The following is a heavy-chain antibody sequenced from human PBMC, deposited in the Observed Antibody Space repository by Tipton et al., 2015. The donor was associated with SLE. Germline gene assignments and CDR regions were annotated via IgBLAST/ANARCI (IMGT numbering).Heavy chain of an antibody. CDR2: IIPILGIA. D-gene: IGHD1-20*01. Sequence: QLVQSGAEVKKPGSSVKVSCKASGGTFSSYTITWVRQAPGQGLEWMGRIIPILGIANYAQKFQGRVTITADKSTSTAYMDLSSLRSEDTAVYYCARDNRYTWNDGYFDYWGQGTLVTVSS. V-gene: IGHV1-69*09. CDR3: ARDNRYTWNDGYFDY. J-gene: IGHJ4*02. CDR1: GGTFSSYT.